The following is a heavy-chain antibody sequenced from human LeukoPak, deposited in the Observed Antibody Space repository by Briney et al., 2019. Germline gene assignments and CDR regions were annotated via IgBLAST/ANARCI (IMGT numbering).Heavy chain of an antibody. J-gene: IGHJ6*02. V-gene: IGHV3-33*01. CDR2: IWYDGSNK. D-gene: IGHD2-2*01. CDR3: ARVDCSSTSCETSYYYYYGMDV. Sequence: GRSLRLSCAASGFTFSSYGMHWVRQAPGKGLEWGAVIWYDGSNKYYADSVKGRFTISRDNSKNTLYLQMNSLRAEDTAVYYCARVDCSSTSCETSYYYYYGMDVWGQGTTVTVSS. CDR1: GFTFSSYG.